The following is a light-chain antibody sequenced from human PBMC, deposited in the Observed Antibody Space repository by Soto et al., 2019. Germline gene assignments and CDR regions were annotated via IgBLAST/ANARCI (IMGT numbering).Light chain of an antibody. J-gene: IGLJ1*01. Sequence: QSALTQPASVSGSPGQSIPISCTGTSSDVGGYNYVSWYQQHPGEAPKLLIYDVSNRPSGVSNRFSGSKSGNTASLTISGLQAEDEADYYCSSYRSSSTVYVFGTGTKVTVL. CDR1: SSDVGGYNY. CDR2: DVS. CDR3: SSYRSSSTVYV. V-gene: IGLV2-14*01.